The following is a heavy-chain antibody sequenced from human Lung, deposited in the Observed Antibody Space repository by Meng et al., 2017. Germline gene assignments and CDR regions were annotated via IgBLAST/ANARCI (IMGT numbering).Heavy chain of an antibody. CDR1: GFTFSRNA. D-gene: IGHD4-17*01. V-gene: IGHV3-30*01. Sequence: QLGCAGGGVVQPGRSLRLSCAASGFTFSRNAMHWVRQAPGKGLEWVAAISYDGSNQHYADSVKGRFTISRDNSENTLYLQMNSLRAEDTAVYYCARNNYGDYYFDYWGQGTLVTVSS. CDR2: ISYDGSNQ. J-gene: IGHJ4*02. CDR3: ARNNYGDYYFDY.